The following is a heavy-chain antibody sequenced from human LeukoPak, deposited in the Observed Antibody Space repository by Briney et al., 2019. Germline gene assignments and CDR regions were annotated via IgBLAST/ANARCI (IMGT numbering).Heavy chain of an antibody. CDR1: GFTFSSYS. Sequence: GGSLRLSCAASGFTFSSYSMNWVRQAPGKGLEWVLSISSSSSYIYYADSVKGRFTISRHNPKNSLYLQMNSLRAEDTGVYYCARETQYSSGWYLEGGFDPWGQGTLVTVSS. J-gene: IGHJ5*02. CDR3: ARETQYSSGWYLEGGFDP. CDR2: ISSSSSYI. V-gene: IGHV3-21*01. D-gene: IGHD6-19*01.